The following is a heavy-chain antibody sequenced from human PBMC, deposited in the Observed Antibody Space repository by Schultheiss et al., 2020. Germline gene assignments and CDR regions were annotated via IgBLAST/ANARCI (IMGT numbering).Heavy chain of an antibody. Sequence: SETLSLTCTVSGGSITTNTNYWGWIRQPPGKGLEWIGEINHSGSTNYNPSLKSRVTMSVDTSKNQFSLKLSSVTAADTAVYYCARGEGCSGGSCYPAYWGQGTLVTVS. D-gene: IGHD2-15*01. CDR3: ARGEGCSGGSCYPAY. CDR2: INHSGST. J-gene: IGHJ4*02. V-gene: IGHV4-61*05. CDR1: GGSITTNTNY.